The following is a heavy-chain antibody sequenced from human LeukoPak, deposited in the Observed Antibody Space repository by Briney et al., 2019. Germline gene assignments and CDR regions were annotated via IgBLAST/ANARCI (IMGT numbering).Heavy chain of an antibody. V-gene: IGHV1-3*01. CDR1: GYTFTSYA. CDR2: INAGNGNT. J-gene: IGHJ4*02. Sequence: ASVKVSCKASGYTFTSYAMHWVRQASGQRLEWMGWINAGNGNTKYSQKFQGRVPITRDTSASTAYMGLSSLRSEDTAVYYCARGEDTAMVNPFDYWGQGTLVTVSS. D-gene: IGHD5-18*01. CDR3: ARGEDTAMVNPFDY.